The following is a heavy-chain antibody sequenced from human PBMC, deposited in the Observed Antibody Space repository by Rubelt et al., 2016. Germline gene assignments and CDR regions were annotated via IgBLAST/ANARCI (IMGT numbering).Heavy chain of an antibody. CDR1: SASLYSYY. D-gene: IGHD1-26*01. CDR3: TRLRSDTDGGSLPNI. V-gene: IGHV4-59*08. Sequence: QVQLQESGPGLVKPSETLSLTCTVSSASLYSYYWGWIRQAPGKGLEWIGYVSHSEGTYYNPSLKSRVTISLVMSKNHFSPPLWTVSGADTRGDYCTRLRSDTDGGSLPNIWGQGALVTVSS. J-gene: IGHJ1*01. CDR2: VSHSEGT.